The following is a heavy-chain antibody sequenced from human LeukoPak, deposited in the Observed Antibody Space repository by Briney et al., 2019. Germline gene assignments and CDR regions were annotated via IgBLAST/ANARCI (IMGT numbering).Heavy chain of an antibody. D-gene: IGHD5-24*01. J-gene: IGHJ4*02. CDR1: GFTFSSYG. Sequence: GGSLRLSCAASGFTFSSYGMHWVRQAPGKGLEWVSLISSDGSSQYYADSVKGRFTISRDTSNNTLYLQMNSLRAEDTAVYYCARVSRDGYNAKYWGLGTLVTVSS. V-gene: IGHV3-30-3*01. CDR2: ISSDGSSQ. CDR3: ARVSRDGYNAKY.